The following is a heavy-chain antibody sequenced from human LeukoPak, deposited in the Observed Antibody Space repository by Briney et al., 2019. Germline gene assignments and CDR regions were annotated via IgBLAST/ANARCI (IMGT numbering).Heavy chain of an antibody. CDR3: AKDLRGPPWFDP. Sequence: SGGSLRLSCAASGFSFSSYGMHWVRQAPGKGLEWVAFIRYDENNKYYTDSVKGRFTISRDNSKNTLYLQMNSLRAEDTAVYYCAKDLRGPPWFDPWGQGTLVTVSS. V-gene: IGHV3-30*02. J-gene: IGHJ5*02. CDR2: IRYDENNK. CDR1: GFSFSSYG.